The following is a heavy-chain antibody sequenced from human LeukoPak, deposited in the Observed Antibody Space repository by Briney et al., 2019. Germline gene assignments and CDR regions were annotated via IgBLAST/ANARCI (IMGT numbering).Heavy chain of an antibody. D-gene: IGHD2-8*02. J-gene: IGHJ6*02. CDR1: GLIVSYNY. V-gene: IGHV3-66*01. CDR3: ARKSGHGYGMDV. Sequence: GGSLRLSCVVSGLIVSYNYMTWVRQAPGTGLDYVSIIYSIGRTYYADSVKGRFTISRDNSKNTVYLQMHSLGAEDTAVYYCARKSGHGYGMDVWGQGTTVTVSS. CDR2: IYSIGRT.